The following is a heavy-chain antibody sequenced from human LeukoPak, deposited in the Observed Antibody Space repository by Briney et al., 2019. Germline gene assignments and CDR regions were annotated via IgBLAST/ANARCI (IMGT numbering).Heavy chain of an antibody. CDR3: ARAYYYDSSGYSLTYNWFDP. V-gene: IGHV4-34*01. CDR2: INHSGST. CDR1: GGSFSGYY. D-gene: IGHD3-22*01. Sequence: PSETLSLTCAVYGGSFSGYYWSWIRQPPGKGLEWIGEINHSGSTNYNPSLKSRVTISVDTSKNQFSLKLSSVTAADTAVYYCARAYYYDSSGYSLTYNWFDPWGQGTLVTVSS. J-gene: IGHJ5*02.